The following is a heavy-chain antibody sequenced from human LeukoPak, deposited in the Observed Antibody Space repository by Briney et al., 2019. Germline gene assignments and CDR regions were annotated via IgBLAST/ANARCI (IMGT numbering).Heavy chain of an antibody. J-gene: IGHJ4*02. V-gene: IGHV1-8*01. CDR2: MNPNSGNT. D-gene: IGHD2-2*02. CDR3: ARCPPRANTGSTNCYRGGLDY. Sequence: ASVKVSCKASGYTFTSYDINWVRQATGQGLEWMGWMNPNSGNTGYAQKFQGRVTMTRNTSISTAYMELSSLRSGDTAMYYCARCPPRANTGSTNCYRGGLDYWGQGTLVTVSS. CDR1: GYTFTSYD.